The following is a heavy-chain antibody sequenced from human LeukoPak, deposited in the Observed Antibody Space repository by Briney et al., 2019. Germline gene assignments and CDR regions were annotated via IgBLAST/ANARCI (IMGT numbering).Heavy chain of an antibody. CDR2: ISRSSSYI. J-gene: IGHJ4*02. Sequence: AGGSLRLSCAASGFTFSSYSMNWVRQAPGKGLEWVSSISRSSSYIYYAASVQGRFTISRDNAKNSLYLQMNSLRAEDTAVYYCARIGDSQYYFDCWGQGTLVTVSS. CDR1: GFTFSSYS. V-gene: IGHV3-21*01. CDR3: ARIGDSQYYFDC. D-gene: IGHD5-18*01.